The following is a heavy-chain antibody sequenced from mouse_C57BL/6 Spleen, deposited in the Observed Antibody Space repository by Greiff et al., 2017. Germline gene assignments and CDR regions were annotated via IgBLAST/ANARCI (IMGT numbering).Heavy chain of an antibody. CDR2: IYPSDSET. CDR3: AGGNYPAWFAY. CDR1: GYTFTSYW. J-gene: IGHJ3*01. D-gene: IGHD2-1*01. Sequence: QVQLKQPGAELVRPGSSVKLSCKASGYTFTSYWMDWVKQRPGQGLEWIGNIYPSDSETHYNQKFKDKATLTVDKSSSPAYMQLSSLTSEDAAVYYCAGGNYPAWFAYWGQGTLVTVSA. V-gene: IGHV1-61*01.